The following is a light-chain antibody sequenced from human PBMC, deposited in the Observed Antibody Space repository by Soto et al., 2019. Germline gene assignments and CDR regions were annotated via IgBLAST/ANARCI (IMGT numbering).Light chain of an antibody. CDR3: QQSYNPPYT. CDR1: QSIRTY. CDR2: AAS. J-gene: IGKJ2*01. V-gene: IGKV1-39*01. Sequence: DIQMTQSPSSLSASVGDRVTITCRASQSIRTYLNWYQQKPGKAPKLLIYAASSLQGGVPSRFSGSGSGTDFTLTISSLQPEDFATFYCQQSYNPPYTFGQGTELEIK.